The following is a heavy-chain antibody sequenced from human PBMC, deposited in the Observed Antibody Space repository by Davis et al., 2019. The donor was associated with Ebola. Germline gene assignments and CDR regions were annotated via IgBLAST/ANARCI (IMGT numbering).Heavy chain of an antibody. CDR1: GFTFSNYW. J-gene: IGHJ4*02. CDR2: IKPDGSEI. D-gene: IGHD5-24*01. Sequence: GESLKISCEASGFTFSNYWMNWVRQAPGKGLEWVANIKPDGSEIRYVDSVKGRFTVSRDNAGNSLSLQMSSLRADDTAVYYCLAATTTSAYWGQGTLVTVSS. V-gene: IGHV3-7*03. CDR3: LAATTTSAY.